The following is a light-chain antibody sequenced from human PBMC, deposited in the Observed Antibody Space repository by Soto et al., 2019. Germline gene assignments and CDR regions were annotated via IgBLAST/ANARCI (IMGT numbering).Light chain of an antibody. J-gene: IGKJ4*01. V-gene: IGKV1-39*01. CDR3: QQSYSTPPVT. CDR1: QTISNS. CDR2: ATV. Sequence: DIQMTQSPSSLSASVGDRVTITCRAGQTISNSLHWYQQKAGKAPNLLIYATVPLQSGVPSRFSGSGSGTDFTLTIGSLQPEEFATYYCQQSYSTPPVTFGGGTKVEIK.